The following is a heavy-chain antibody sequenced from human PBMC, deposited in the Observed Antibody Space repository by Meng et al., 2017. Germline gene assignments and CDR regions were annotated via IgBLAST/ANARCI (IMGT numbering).Heavy chain of an antibody. CDR2: INHSGST. CDR1: GGSFSVYY. J-gene: IGHJ5*02. CDR3: ARRRGGSSDWFDP. Sequence: QVQLQQWGAGLLKPSETLSLTCAVYGGSFSVYYWSGIRQPPGKGLEWIGEINHSGSTNYNPSLKSRVTISVDTSKNQFSLKLSSVTAADTAVYYCARRRGGSSDWFDPWGQGTLVTVSS. D-gene: IGHD6-6*01. V-gene: IGHV4-34*01.